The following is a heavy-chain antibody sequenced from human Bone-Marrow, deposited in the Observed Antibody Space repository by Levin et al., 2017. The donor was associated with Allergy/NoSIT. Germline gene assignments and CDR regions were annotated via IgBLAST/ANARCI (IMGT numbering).Heavy chain of an antibody. CDR3: ARDRGQWRIDAFDT. Sequence: SSETLSLTCTVSGGSVTTSGSYWNWIRHRPGKGLEWIGDVYYDGTTYYNPSLDSRLTMSIDRSQNHFSLNLRSVTAADTAVYYCARDRGQWRIDAFDTWGQGTMVTVSP. J-gene: IGHJ3*02. CDR2: VYYDGTT. D-gene: IGHD6-19*01. CDR1: GGSVTTSGSY. V-gene: IGHV4-31*03.